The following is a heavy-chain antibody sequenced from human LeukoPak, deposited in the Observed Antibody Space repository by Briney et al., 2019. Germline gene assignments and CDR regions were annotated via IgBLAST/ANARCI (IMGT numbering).Heavy chain of an antibody. CDR2: IIPIFGIA. Sequence: AASVKVSCKASGGTFSSYAISWVRQAPGQGLEWMGRIIPIFGIANYAQKFQGRVTITADKSTSTAYMELSSLRSEDTAMYYCARDDHGVHPYYYGMDVWGQGTTVTVSS. D-gene: IGHD3-3*01. J-gene: IGHJ6*02. CDR3: ARDDHGVHPYYYGMDV. V-gene: IGHV1-69*04. CDR1: GGTFSSYA.